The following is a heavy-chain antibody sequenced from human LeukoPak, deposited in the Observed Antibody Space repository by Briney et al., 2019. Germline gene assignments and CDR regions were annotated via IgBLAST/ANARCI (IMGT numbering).Heavy chain of an antibody. Sequence: SETLSLTCTVSGGSISSYYWNWIRQPPGKGLEWIGYIYYSGRTNYNPSLKSRVTISVDTSKNQFSLNLTSVTAADTAVYYCARFTPQGYGWGGYNRFDPWGQGTLVTVSS. CDR2: IYYSGRT. V-gene: IGHV4-59*01. J-gene: IGHJ5*02. CDR1: GGSISSYY. CDR3: ARFTPQGYGWGGYNRFDP. D-gene: IGHD5-24*01.